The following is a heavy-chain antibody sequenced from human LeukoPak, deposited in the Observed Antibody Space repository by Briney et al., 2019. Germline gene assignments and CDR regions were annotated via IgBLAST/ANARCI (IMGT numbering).Heavy chain of an antibody. CDR2: IYSGGST. V-gene: IGHV3-53*01. CDR3: AVIAVAGTGDFDY. D-gene: IGHD6-19*01. Sequence: GGSLRLSCAASGFTVSSNYMSWVRQAPGKGLEWVSVIYSGGSTYYADSVKGRFTISRDNSKNTLYLQMNSLRAEDTAVYYCAVIAVAGTGDFDYWGQGTLVTVSS. J-gene: IGHJ4*02. CDR1: GFTVSSNY.